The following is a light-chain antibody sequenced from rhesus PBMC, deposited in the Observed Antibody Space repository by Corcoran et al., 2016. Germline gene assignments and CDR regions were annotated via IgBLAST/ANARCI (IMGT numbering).Light chain of an antibody. CDR1: QSVSTY. J-gene: IGKJ1*01. V-gene: IGKV3-31*02. CDR3: QETSDFST. CDR2: DAY. Sequence: EIVMTQSPATLSLSPGERATISCRASQSVSTYLAWYQQKPGQAPRLLSSDAYIRAAGIPDRFTGRGSGTDFSLTISSLEPEDFAVYFCQETSDFSTFGQGTKVEIK.